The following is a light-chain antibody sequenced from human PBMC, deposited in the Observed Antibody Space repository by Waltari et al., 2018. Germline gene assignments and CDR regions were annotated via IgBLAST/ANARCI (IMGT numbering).Light chain of an antibody. Sequence: QSALTQPASVSGSPGQSITVSFTGTSSYVGSYNLVPWYQQHPGKAPKLLIFEVSQLPSGISNRFSGSKSGNTASLTVSGLQAEDGADYYCSSYAGNRSVVFGGGTKLTVL. CDR1: SSYVGSYNL. CDR2: EVS. V-gene: IGLV2-23*02. J-gene: IGLJ2*01. CDR3: SSYAGNRSVV.